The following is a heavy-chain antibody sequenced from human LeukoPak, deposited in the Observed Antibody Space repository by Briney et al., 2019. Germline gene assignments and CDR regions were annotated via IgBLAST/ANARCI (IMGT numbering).Heavy chain of an antibody. CDR2: IWYDGSIK. CDR3: VKGFNWYFDL. Sequence: GGSLRLSCAASGFSFSDYGVHWVRQAPGKGLEWVAVIWYDGSIKYYRDSVKGRFTISRDNSRNTVYLQMNNLRAEDTAVYYCVKGFNWYFDLWGRGTLVTVSS. CDR1: GFSFSDYG. V-gene: IGHV3-33*06. J-gene: IGHJ2*01.